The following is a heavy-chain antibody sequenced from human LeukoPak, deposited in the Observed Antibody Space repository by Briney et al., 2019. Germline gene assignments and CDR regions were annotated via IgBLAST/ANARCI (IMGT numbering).Heavy chain of an antibody. Sequence: SETLSLTCTVSGGSTSSYYWSWIRQPPGKGLEWIGSIYYSGSTYYNPSLKSRVTISVDTSKNQFSLKLSSVTAADTAVYYCASIAAAGTPKDYWGQGTLVTVSS. CDR1: GGSTSSYY. CDR2: IYYSGST. J-gene: IGHJ4*02. V-gene: IGHV4-59*05. CDR3: ASIAAAGTPKDY. D-gene: IGHD6-13*01.